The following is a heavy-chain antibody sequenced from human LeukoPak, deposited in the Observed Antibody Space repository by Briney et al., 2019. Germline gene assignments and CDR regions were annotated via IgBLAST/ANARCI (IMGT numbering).Heavy chain of an antibody. CDR2: INSDGSST. V-gene: IGHV3-74*01. J-gene: IGHJ4*02. D-gene: IGHD3-22*01. CDR1: GFTFSSYW. CDR3: ARVNYYDSSGYSNDY. Sequence: GGSQRLSCAASGFTFSSYWMHWVRQAPGKGLVWVSRINSDGSSTSYADSVKGRFTISRDNAKNTLYLQMNSLRAEDTAVYYCARVNYYDSSGYSNDYWGQGTLVTVSS.